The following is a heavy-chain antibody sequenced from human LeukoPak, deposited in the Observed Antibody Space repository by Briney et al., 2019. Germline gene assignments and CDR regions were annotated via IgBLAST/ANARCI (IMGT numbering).Heavy chain of an antibody. J-gene: IGHJ4*02. Sequence: GGSLRLSCEVSGFIFSSYWMSWVRQAPGKGLEWVGNINQEGSERNHGDSVNGRSTISRDNAENSLYLQMNSLRAEDTAVYYCARIIGAFGTYRYDSWGQGTLVSVSS. V-gene: IGHV3-7*01. CDR2: INQEGSER. CDR1: GFIFSSYW. D-gene: IGHD3-16*02. CDR3: ARIIGAFGTYRYDS.